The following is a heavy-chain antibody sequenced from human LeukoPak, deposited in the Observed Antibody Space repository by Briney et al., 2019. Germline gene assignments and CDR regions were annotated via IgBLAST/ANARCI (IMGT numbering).Heavy chain of an antibody. J-gene: IGHJ3*02. D-gene: IGHD2-15*01. CDR1: GYTFTSYY. CDR3: ARDSEGGSYAFDI. Sequence: RASVKVSCKASGYTFTSYYMHWVRQAPGQGLEWMGIINPSGGSTSYAQEFQGRVTMTRDMSTSTVYMELSSLRSEDTAVYYCARDSEGGSYAFDIWGQGTMVTVSS. V-gene: IGHV1-46*01. CDR2: INPSGGST.